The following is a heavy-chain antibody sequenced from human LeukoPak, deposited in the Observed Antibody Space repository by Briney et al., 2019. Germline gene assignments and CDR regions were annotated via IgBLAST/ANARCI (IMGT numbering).Heavy chain of an antibody. J-gene: IGHJ4*02. CDR3: AKARHKGNFDC. CDR2: ISSSSSYI. V-gene: IGHV3-21*04. CDR1: GFTFSNYN. Sequence: PGGSLRLSCAASGFTFSNYNMNWVRQAPGKGLEWVSSISSSSSYIYYADSVKGRFTISRDNSKNTLYLQMNSLRAEDTAVYYCAKARHKGNFDCWGQGTLVTVSS.